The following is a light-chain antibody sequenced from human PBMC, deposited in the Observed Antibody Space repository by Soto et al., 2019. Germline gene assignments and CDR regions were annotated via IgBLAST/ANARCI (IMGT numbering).Light chain of an antibody. CDR2: EVS. CDR1: SSDVGGFNY. J-gene: IGLJ3*02. V-gene: IGLV2-14*01. CDR3: HSYTSSATRV. Sequence: QSALTQPASVSGSPGQSITISCTGTSSDVGGFNYVSWYQQHPGKAPKVIIYEVSNRPSGVSNRFSGSKSGNTASLTISGLQAEDEADYYCHSYTSSATRVFGGGTKLTVL.